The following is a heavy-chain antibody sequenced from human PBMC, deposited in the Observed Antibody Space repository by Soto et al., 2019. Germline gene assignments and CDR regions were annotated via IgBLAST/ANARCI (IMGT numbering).Heavy chain of an antibody. CDR2: IYPGDSDT. CDR1: GYSFTSYW. J-gene: IGHJ6*03. V-gene: IGHV5-51*01. D-gene: IGHD2-15*01. Sequence: PGESLKISCKGSGYSFTSYWIGWVRQMPGKGLEWMGIIYPGDSDTRYSPSFQGQVTISADKSISTAYLQWSSLKASDTAMYYCARLGALGYCSGGSCYSVANYYYMDVWGKGTTVTVSS. CDR3: ARLGALGYCSGGSCYSVANYYYMDV.